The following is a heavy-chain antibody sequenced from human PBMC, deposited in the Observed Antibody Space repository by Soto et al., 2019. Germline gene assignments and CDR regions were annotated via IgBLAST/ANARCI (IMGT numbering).Heavy chain of an antibody. D-gene: IGHD3-10*01. CDR3: ARDPPGSSYYYGSAPSYYFDY. CDR2: IWYDGSNK. V-gene: IGHV3-33*01. CDR1: GFTFSSYG. Sequence: GGSLRLSCAASGFTFSSYGMHWVRQAPGKGLEWVAVIWYDGSNKYYADSVKGRFTISRDNSKNTLYLQMNSLRAEDTAVYYCARDPPGSSYYYGSAPSYYFDYWGQGTLVTVSS. J-gene: IGHJ4*02.